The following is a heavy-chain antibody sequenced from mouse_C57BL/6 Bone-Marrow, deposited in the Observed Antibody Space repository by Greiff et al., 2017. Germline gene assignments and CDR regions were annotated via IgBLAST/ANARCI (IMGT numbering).Heavy chain of an antibody. CDR2: ISNGGGST. CDR1: GFTFSDYY. Sequence: EVKVVESGGGLVQPGGSLKLSCAASGFTFSDYYMYWVRQTPEKRLEWVAYISNGGGSTYYPDTVKGRFTISRDNAKNTLYLQMSRLKSEDTAMYYCARGVITTVVAPYYFDYWGQGTTLTVSS. D-gene: IGHD1-1*01. CDR3: ARGVITTVVAPYYFDY. V-gene: IGHV5-12*01. J-gene: IGHJ2*01.